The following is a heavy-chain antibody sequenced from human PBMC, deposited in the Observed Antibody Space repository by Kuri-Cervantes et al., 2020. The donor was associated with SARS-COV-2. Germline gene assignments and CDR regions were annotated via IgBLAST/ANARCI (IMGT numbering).Heavy chain of an antibody. CDR2: INHSGST. J-gene: IGHJ4*02. CDR1: GGSFSGYY. Sequence: SQTLSLTCAVYGGSFSGYYWSWVRQPPGKGLEWIGEINHSGSTNYNPSLKSRVTISVDTSKNQFSLKLSSVTAADTAVYYCARGGFGYWGQGTLVTVSS. CDR3: ARGGFGY. V-gene: IGHV4-34*01.